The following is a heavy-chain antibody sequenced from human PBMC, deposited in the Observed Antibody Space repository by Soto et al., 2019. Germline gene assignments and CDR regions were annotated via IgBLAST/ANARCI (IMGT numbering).Heavy chain of an antibody. CDR1: DASLSSGDYY. CDR3: AREYQGSSCYYIDY. D-gene: IGHD3-22*01. CDR2: IYYSGSA. J-gene: IGHJ4*02. V-gene: IGHV4-30-4*01. Sequence: QVQLQESGPGLVKTSQTLSLTCTVSDASLSSGDYYWSWLRQPPGKGLEWVGYIYYSGSAYYNSSLNSRVTISIDTSKNQFSLKVTSVTAADTAVYYCAREYQGSSCYYIDYWGQGTLVTVSS.